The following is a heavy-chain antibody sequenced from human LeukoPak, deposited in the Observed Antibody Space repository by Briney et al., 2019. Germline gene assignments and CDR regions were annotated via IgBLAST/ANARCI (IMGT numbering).Heavy chain of an antibody. CDR2: IYHSWGI. CDR3: ARNVTAGFFDY. V-gene: IGHV4-59*04. CDR1: GGSISSYF. Sequence: SETLSLTCTVSGGSISSYFWAWFRQPPGKGLEWIATIYHSWGIYFNPSLKSRVSISLDASNNQFFLKLAFVTAADTAIYYCARNVTAGFFDYWGQGILITVSS. J-gene: IGHJ4*02. D-gene: IGHD1-1*01.